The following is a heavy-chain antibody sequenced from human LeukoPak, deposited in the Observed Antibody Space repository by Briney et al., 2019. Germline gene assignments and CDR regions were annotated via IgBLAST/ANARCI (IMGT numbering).Heavy chain of an antibody. D-gene: IGHD5-24*01. CDR1: GFTFDDYA. V-gene: IGHV3-43*02. CDR2: ISGDGGST. J-gene: IGHJ4*02. CDR3: AKDRDGYNHDYYFDY. Sequence: PVGSLRLSCAASGFTFDDYAMHWVRQAPGKGLEWVSLISGDGGSTYYADSVKGRFTISRDNSKNSLYLQMNSLRTEDTALYYCAKDRDGYNHDYYFDYWGQGTLVTVSS.